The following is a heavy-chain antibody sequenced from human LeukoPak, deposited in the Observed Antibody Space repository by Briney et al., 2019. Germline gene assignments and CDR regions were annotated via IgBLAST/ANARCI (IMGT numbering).Heavy chain of an antibody. CDR3: AKDKGDSSGWLNFDY. CDR2: ISGSGGST. Sequence: GGSLRLSCAASGFTFSSYGMHWVRQAPGKGLEWVSAISGSGGSTYYADSVKGRFTISRDNSKNTLYLQMNSLRAEDTAVYYCAKDKGDSSGWLNFDYWGQGTLVTVSS. J-gene: IGHJ4*02. V-gene: IGHV3-23*01. CDR1: GFTFSSYG. D-gene: IGHD6-19*01.